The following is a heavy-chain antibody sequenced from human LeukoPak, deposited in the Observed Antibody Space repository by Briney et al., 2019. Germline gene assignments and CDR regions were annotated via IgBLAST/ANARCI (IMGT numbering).Heavy chain of an antibody. Sequence: SQTLSLTCTVSGGSISSGSYYWGWIRQLAGKGLEWIGRIYTSGSTNYNPSLKSRVTISVDTSKNQFSLKLSSVTAADTAVYYCARDYSGSGNYDYWGQGTLVTVSS. CDR2: IYTSGST. D-gene: IGHD3-10*01. V-gene: IGHV4-61*02. CDR1: GGSISSGSYY. J-gene: IGHJ4*02. CDR3: ARDYSGSGNYDY.